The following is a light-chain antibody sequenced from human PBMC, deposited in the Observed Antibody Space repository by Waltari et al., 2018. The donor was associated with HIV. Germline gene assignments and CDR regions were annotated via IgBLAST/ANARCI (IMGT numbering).Light chain of an antibody. J-gene: IGLJ2*01. V-gene: IGLV2-14*03. CDR1: SSDVGDYNY. CDR3: SSYATNSTVL. CDR2: DVT. Sequence: QSALTQPASVSGSPGQSITISCTGTSSDVGDYNYVSWYQQHPGKAPKLMIYDVTNRPSGVSNRFSGSKSGHTASLTIAGLQAEDEADYYCSSYATNSTVLFGGGTKVTVL.